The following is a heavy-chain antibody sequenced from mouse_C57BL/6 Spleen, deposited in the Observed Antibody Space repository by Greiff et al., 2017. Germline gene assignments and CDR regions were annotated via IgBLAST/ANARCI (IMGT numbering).Heavy chain of an antibody. CDR2: IDPETGGT. V-gene: IGHV1-15*01. J-gene: IGHJ2*01. D-gene: IGHD4-1*01. Sequence: QVQLQQSGAELVRPGASVTLSCKASGYTFTDYEMHWVKQTPVHGLEWIGAIDPETGGTAYNQKFKGKAILTADKSSSTAYMELRSLASEDSAVYYCTREDWDYWGQGTTLTVSS. CDR3: TREDWDY. CDR1: GYTFTDYE.